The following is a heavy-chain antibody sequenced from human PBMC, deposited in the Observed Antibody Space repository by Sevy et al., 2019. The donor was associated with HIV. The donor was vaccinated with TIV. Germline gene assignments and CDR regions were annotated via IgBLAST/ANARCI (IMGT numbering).Heavy chain of an antibody. CDR3: ARCYDYVWGSYRWDHYYYYGMDV. CDR1: GFTFSSYW. D-gene: IGHD3-16*02. CDR2: IKQDGSEK. J-gene: IGHJ6*02. V-gene: IGHV3-7*01. Sequence: GGSLRLSCAASGFTFSSYWMSWVRQAPGKGLEWVANIKQDGSEKYYVDSVKGRFTFSRDNAKNSLYLQMNSLRAEDTAVYYCARCYDYVWGSYRWDHYYYYGMDVWGQGTTVTVSS.